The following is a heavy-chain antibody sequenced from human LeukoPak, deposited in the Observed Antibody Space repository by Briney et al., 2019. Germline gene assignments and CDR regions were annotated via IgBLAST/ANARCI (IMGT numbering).Heavy chain of an antibody. Sequence: GGSLRLSCAASGFTFSDYYMSWIRQAPGKGLEWVSSISSSSSYIYYADSVKGRFTISRDNAKNSLYLQMNSLRAEDTAVYYCARDKPHYYDSSGYGYWGQGTLVTVSS. V-gene: IGHV3-11*06. CDR2: ISSSSSYI. CDR3: ARDKPHYYDSSGYGY. J-gene: IGHJ4*02. CDR1: GFTFSDYY. D-gene: IGHD3-22*01.